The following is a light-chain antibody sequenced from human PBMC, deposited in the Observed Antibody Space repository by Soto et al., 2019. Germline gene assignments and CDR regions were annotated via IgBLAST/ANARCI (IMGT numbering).Light chain of an antibody. V-gene: IGKV3-20*01. CDR2: GAS. Sequence: EIVLTQSPGTLSLSPGERATLSCRASQSVSNNYLAWYQQKPGQAPRLLIYGASNRATGIPDRFSGSGSGTDFTLTITRLEPEDFAVYYCHQYGRSLWTFGQGTKVDIK. CDR1: QSVSNNY. J-gene: IGKJ1*01. CDR3: HQYGRSLWT.